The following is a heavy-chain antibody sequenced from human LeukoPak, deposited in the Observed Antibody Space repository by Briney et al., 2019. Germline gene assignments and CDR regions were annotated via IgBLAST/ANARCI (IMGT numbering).Heavy chain of an antibody. CDR1: GGSISSTTYY. CDR3: ASPWGEFWSGHLNRFHP. J-gene: IGHJ5*02. Sequence: PSETLSLTCTVSGGSISSTTYYWGWFRQSPGKGLEWIGSVSYSGNTYYSPSLTGRVSISVDTSKNQFSLNLRFVTAADTAVYYCASPWGEFWSGHLNRFHPWGQGTLVTVSS. V-gene: IGHV4-39*01. D-gene: IGHD3-3*01. CDR2: VSYSGNT.